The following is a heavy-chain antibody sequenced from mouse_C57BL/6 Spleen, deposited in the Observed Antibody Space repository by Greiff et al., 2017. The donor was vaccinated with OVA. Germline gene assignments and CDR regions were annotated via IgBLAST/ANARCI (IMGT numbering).Heavy chain of an antibody. Sequence: DVKLQESGPELVKPGASVKIPCKASGYTFTDYNMDWVKQSHGKSLEWIGDINPNNGGTIYNQKFKGKATLTVDKSSSTAYMELRSLTSEDTAVYYCARSSTMVTTAHFDYWGQGTTLTVSS. D-gene: IGHD2-2*01. J-gene: IGHJ2*01. CDR1: GYTFTDYN. CDR2: INPNNGGT. V-gene: IGHV1-18*01. CDR3: ARSSTMVTTAHFDY.